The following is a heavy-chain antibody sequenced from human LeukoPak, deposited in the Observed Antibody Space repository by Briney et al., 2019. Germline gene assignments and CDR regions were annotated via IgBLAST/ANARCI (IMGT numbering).Heavy chain of an antibody. CDR3: ARGSWGEIAGRKSFEF. CDR1: EYTFTSYD. V-gene: IGHV1-8*01. J-gene: IGHJ4*02. CDR2: MNPNSGNT. Sequence: ASVKVSCKASEYTFTSYDINWVRQATGQGLEWMGWMNPNSGNTGYAQKFQGRVTMTRVTSISTAYMELNNLTSEHTAVYYCARGSWGEIAGRKSFEFWGQGSLVTASS. D-gene: IGHD6-6*01.